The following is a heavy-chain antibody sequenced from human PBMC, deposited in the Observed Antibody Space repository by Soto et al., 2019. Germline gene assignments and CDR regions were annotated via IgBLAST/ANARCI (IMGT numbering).Heavy chain of an antibody. CDR2: ISAYNGNT. D-gene: IGHD3-22*01. J-gene: IGHJ4*02. V-gene: IGHV1-18*01. CDR1: GYTFTSYG. Sequence: ASVKVSCKASGYTFTSYGISWVRQAPGQGLEWMGWISAYNGNTNYAQKLQGRVTMTTDTSTSTAYMELRSLRSDDTAVYYCARESRYYYDSSGYYPFDYWGQGTLVTV. CDR3: ARESRYYYDSSGYYPFDY.